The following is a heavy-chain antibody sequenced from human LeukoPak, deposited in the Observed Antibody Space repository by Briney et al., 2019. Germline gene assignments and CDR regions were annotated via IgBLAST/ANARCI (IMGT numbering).Heavy chain of an antibody. V-gene: IGHV3-23*01. CDR1: RFTFSTYA. J-gene: IGHJ4*02. D-gene: IGHD5-12*01. CDR2: ISGSGGST. Sequence: GGSLRLSCAASRFTFSTYAMSWVRQAPGKGLEWVSAISGSGGSTYYADSVKGRFTISRDNSKNTLYLQMNSLRAEDTAVYYCAKDHEAAGYSGYDWGADYWGQGTLVTVSS. CDR3: AKDHEAAGYSGYDWGADY.